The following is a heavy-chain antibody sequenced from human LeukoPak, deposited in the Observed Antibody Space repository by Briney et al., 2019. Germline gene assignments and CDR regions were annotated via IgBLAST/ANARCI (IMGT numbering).Heavy chain of an antibody. CDR1: GYTFTGNY. V-gene: IGHV1-2*02. Sequence: ASVKVSCKASGYTFTGNYMHWVRQAPGQGLEWMGWINPNSGGTNYAQKFQGRVTMTRDTSISTAYMELSRLRSDDTAVYYCARASDAYVWGSYRFDYWGQGTLVTVSS. CDR3: ARASDAYVWGSYRFDY. CDR2: INPNSGGT. D-gene: IGHD3-16*02. J-gene: IGHJ4*02.